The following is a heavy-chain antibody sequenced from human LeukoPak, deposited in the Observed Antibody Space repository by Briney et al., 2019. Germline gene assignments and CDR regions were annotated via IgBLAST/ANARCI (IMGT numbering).Heavy chain of an antibody. V-gene: IGHV3-23*01. J-gene: IGHJ4*02. CDR1: GFTFSSYA. CDR3: AKTYYYDSSGHYFPRTLFDY. Sequence: PGGSLRLSCAASGFTFSSYAMSWVRQAPGKGLEWVSAISGSGGSTYYADSVKGRFTISRDNSKNTLYLQMHSLRAEDTAVYYCAKTYYYDSSGHYFPRTLFDYWGQGILVTVSS. CDR2: ISGSGGST. D-gene: IGHD3-22*01.